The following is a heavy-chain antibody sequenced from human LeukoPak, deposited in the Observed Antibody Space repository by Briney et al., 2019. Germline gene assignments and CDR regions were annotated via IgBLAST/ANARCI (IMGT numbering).Heavy chain of an antibody. V-gene: IGHV1-2*02. D-gene: IGHD6-19*01. CDR1: GYTFTGYY. J-gene: IGHJ4*02. CDR2: INPNSGGT. CDR3: ARVSVAGTPDRDYFDY. Sequence: ASVKVSCKASGYTFTGYYLHWVRQAPGQGLEWMGCINPNSGGTNYAQKFQGRVTVTSDTSISTAYMELSRLKSDDTAVYYCARVSVAGTPDRDYFDYWGQGTLVTVSS.